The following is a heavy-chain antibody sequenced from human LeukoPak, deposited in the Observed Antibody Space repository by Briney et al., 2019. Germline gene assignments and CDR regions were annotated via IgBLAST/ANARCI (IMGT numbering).Heavy chain of an antibody. V-gene: IGHV4-31*03. Sequence: SETLSLTCTVSGGSISSGASDWGWIRQHPKRGLEWVGYINHSGSTYYSPSLGSRVTMSVDTSKNQFSLKLSSVTAADSAVYYCARAARQGFTMIVVPFFYFDLWGRGTLVTVSS. J-gene: IGHJ2*01. CDR3: ARAARQGFTMIVVPFFYFDL. CDR1: GGSISSGASD. D-gene: IGHD3-22*01. CDR2: INHSGST.